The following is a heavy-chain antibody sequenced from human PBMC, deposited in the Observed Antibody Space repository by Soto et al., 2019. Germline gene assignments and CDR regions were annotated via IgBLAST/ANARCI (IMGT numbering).Heavy chain of an antibody. CDR3: ASGTRCDY. CDR2: INSDGSYT. D-gene: IGHD1-26*01. V-gene: IGHV3-74*01. Sequence: EVPLVESGGGLVQPGGSLRLSCAASGFTFSSDWMHWVRQAPGKGLVWVSRINSDGSYTSYADSVKGRFTISRNNAKNTLYLHMNSLRAEDTAVYYCASGTRCDYWGQGTLVTVSS. J-gene: IGHJ4*02. CDR1: GFTFSSDW.